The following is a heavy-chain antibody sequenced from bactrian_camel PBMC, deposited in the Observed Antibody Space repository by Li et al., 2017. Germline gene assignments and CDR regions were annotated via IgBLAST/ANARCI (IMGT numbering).Heavy chain of an antibody. Sequence: VQLVESGGGLVQPGGSLRLSCAASGLTFSLHWMSWVRQVPGKGFEWVSRINPLENTPSYADSVKGRFTISRDNTKNTVYLQMNSLKPEDTAVYYCVTENKPYGGIWVFANWGAGTQVTVS. CDR1: GLTFSLHW. D-gene: IGHD7*01. CDR3: VTENKPYGGIWVFAN. V-gene: IGHV3S35*01. J-gene: IGHJ4*01. CDR2: INPLENTP.